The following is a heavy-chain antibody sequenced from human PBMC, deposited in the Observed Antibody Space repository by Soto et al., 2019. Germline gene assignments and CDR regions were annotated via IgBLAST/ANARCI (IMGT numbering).Heavy chain of an antibody. V-gene: IGHV3-30*18. CDR2: ISYDGTNK. CDR3: AQVPRYTVTPPDDY. J-gene: IGHJ4*02. Sequence: QVQLVESGGGVVQPGRSLRLSCVASGFIFGSYGMHWVRQAPGEGLEWVAVISYDGTNKYYADSVKGRFTISRDNSKNTLRLQMYSLRAEDTAVYYCAQVPRYTVTPPDDYWGQGTLVTVSS. D-gene: IGHD4-17*01. CDR1: GFIFGSYG.